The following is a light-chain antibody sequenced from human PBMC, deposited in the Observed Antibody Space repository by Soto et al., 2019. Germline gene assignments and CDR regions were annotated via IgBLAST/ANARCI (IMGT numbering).Light chain of an antibody. V-gene: IGKV3-15*01. CDR3: QQYNNWPPN. CDR1: QSVSSN. Sequence: EIVMTQSPATLSVSPGERATLSCRASQSVSSNLAWYQQKPGQAPRLLIYGASTRATGIPARFSGSGSGTEXXXTXSSLXSEDFAVYYCQQYNNWPPNFGQGTRLEIK. J-gene: IGKJ5*01. CDR2: GAS.